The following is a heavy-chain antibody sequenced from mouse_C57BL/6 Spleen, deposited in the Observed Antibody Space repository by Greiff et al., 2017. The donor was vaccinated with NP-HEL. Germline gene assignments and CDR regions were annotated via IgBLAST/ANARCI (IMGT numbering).Heavy chain of an antibody. Sequence: VQLQQPGAELVRPGTSVKLSCKASGYTFTSYWMHWVKQRPGQGLEWIGVIDPSDSYTNYNQKFKGKATLTVDTSSSTAYMQLSSLTSEDSAVYYCARGGLLRGYYFDYWGQGTTLTVSS. CDR1: GYTFTSYW. CDR2: IDPSDSYT. V-gene: IGHV1-59*01. CDR3: ARGGLLRGYYFDY. D-gene: IGHD1-1*02. J-gene: IGHJ2*01.